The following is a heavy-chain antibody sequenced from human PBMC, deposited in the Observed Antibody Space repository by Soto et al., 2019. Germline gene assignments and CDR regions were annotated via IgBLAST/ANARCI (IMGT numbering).Heavy chain of an antibody. J-gene: IGHJ6*02. CDR1: GGSISTSNW. CDR3: ARGSSIAGLYYGMDV. Sequence: PSETLSLTCAVSGGSISTSNWWSWVRQPPGKGLEWIGEVYRTGSTNYNPSLESRLTISVDKSKNQFSLKLTSVTAADTAVYYCARGSSIAGLYYGMDVWGQGTTVTVSS. CDR2: VYRTGST. D-gene: IGHD6-6*01. V-gene: IGHV4-4*02.